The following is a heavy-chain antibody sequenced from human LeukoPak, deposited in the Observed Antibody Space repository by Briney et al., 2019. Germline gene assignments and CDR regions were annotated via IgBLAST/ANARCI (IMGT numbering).Heavy chain of an antibody. CDR3: ARVGCTGGSCLAYNYYAMDV. Sequence: GGSLRLSCAASGFTFSSYAMSWVRQAPGKGLEWVSAISGSGGSTYYADSVKGRFTISRDNSKNTLYLQVNTLRAEDTAVYYCARVGCTGGSCLAYNYYAMDVWGQGTTVTVSS. CDR1: GFTFSSYA. CDR2: ISGSGGST. J-gene: IGHJ6*02. D-gene: IGHD2-15*01. V-gene: IGHV3-23*01.